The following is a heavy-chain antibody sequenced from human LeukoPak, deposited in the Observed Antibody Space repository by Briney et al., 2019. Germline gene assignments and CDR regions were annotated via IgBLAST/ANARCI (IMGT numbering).Heavy chain of an antibody. D-gene: IGHD6-19*01. CDR1: GGSISSYY. J-gene: IGHJ4*02. Sequence: PSETLSLTCTVSGGSISSYYWSWIRQPPGQGLEWIGYIYYSGSTNYNPSLKSRVTISVDTSKNQFSLKLSSVTAADTAVYYCARGFPSVAGTADYWGQGTLVTVSS. V-gene: IGHV4-59*01. CDR2: IYYSGST. CDR3: ARGFPSVAGTADY.